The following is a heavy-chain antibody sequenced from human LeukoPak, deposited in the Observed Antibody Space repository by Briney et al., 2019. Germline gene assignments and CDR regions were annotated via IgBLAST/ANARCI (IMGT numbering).Heavy chain of an antibody. V-gene: IGHV1-46*01. Sequence: GASVKVSXKASGYTFTSYYMHWVRQAPGQGLEWMGIINPSGGSTSYAQKFQGRVTMTRDTSTSTVYMELSSLRSEDTAVYYCARDLSSDFWSGLAPYFDYWGQGTLVTVST. J-gene: IGHJ4*02. D-gene: IGHD3-3*01. CDR2: INPSGGST. CDR3: ARDLSSDFWSGLAPYFDY. CDR1: GYTFTSYY.